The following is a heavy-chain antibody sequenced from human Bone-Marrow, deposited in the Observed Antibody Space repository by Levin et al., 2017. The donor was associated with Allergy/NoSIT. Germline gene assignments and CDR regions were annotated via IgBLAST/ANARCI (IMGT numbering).Heavy chain of an antibody. D-gene: IGHD2-2*01. J-gene: IGHJ2*01. CDR2: MHNSGST. CDR1: GGSISFYY. CDR3: ARAPARSNWFFDL. V-gene: IGHV4-4*07. Sequence: NPSETLSLTCTVSGGSISFYYWSWIRQPAGKGLEWIGLMHNSGSTNYHPSLQSRVTMSVDTSNNQFSLKLHSVTAADTAIYYCARAPARSNWFFDLLGRGTLVTVSS.